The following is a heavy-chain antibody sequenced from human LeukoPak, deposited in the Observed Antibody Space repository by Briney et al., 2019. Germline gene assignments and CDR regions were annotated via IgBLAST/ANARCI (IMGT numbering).Heavy chain of an antibody. J-gene: IGHJ4*02. D-gene: IGHD1-26*01. CDR3: ARAEGSSRFDH. CDR1: GGSFSGYY. CDR2: INHSGST. V-gene: IGHV4-34*01. Sequence: SETLSLTCAVYGGSFSGYYWSWIRQPPGKGLEWIGEINHSGSTNYNPSLKSRVTISVDTSKNQFSLKLSSVTAADTAVYYCARAEGSSRFDHWGQGTLVTVSS.